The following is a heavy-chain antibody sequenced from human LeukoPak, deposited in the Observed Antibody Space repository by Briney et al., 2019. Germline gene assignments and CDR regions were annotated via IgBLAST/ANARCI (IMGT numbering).Heavy chain of an antibody. Sequence: GGSLRLSCAASGFTFSSYSMNWVRQAPGKGLEWVSYISSSSSTIYYADSVKGRFTISRDNAKNSLYLQMNSLRAEDTALYFCAKKAQYNGNYPLDYWGQGTLVTVSS. J-gene: IGHJ4*02. CDR3: AKKAQYNGNYPLDY. CDR1: GFTFSSYS. V-gene: IGHV3-48*01. CDR2: ISSSSSTI. D-gene: IGHD1-26*01.